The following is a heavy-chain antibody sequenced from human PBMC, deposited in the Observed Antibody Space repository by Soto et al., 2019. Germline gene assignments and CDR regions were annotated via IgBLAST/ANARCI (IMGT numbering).Heavy chain of an antibody. CDR1: GFSFSSYW. CDR3: VRGPLDIEVVPVAMFF. CDR2: INNDGSDT. D-gene: IGHD2-2*03. Sequence: EVQLVESGGDLVQPGGSLRLSCAASGFSFSSYWMHWVRQARGKGLVWVSRINNDGSDTSYADFVKGRFTISRDNARHTLYLQMDSLRAEDTAAYYCVRGPLDIEVVPVAMFFWGQGTLVTVSS. J-gene: IGHJ4*02. V-gene: IGHV3-74*01.